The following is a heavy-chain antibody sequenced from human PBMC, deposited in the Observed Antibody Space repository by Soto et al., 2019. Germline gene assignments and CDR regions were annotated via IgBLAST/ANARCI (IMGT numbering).Heavy chain of an antibody. D-gene: IGHD3-9*01. V-gene: IGHV3-30-3*01. J-gene: IGHJ4*02. Sequence: GGSLRLSCAASGFTFSSYAMHWVRQAPGKGLEWVAVISYDGSNKYYADSVKGRFTVSRDNSKNTLYLQMNSLRAEDAAVYYCARDLRRYFDWLLYHDGFDYWGQGTLVTVSS. CDR3: ARDLRRYFDWLLYHDGFDY. CDR2: ISYDGSNK. CDR1: GFTFSSYA.